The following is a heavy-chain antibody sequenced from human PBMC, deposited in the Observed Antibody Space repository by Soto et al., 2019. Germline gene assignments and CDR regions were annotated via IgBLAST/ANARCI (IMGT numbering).Heavy chain of an antibody. CDR1: GGTFSSYA. CDR3: ARALVVVAATNILDYYYYGMDV. Sequence: GASVKVSCKASGGTFSSYAISWVRQAPGQGLEWMGWIIPIFGTANYAQKFQGRVTITADESTSTAYMELSSLRSEDTAVYYCARALVVVAATNILDYYYYGMDVWGQGTTVTVSS. V-gene: IGHV1-69*13. J-gene: IGHJ6*02. D-gene: IGHD2-15*01. CDR2: IIPIFGTA.